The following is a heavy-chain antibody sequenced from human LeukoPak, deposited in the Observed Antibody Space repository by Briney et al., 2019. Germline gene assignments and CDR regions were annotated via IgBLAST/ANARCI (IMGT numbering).Heavy chain of an antibody. CDR1: GGSFSGHY. CDR2: INHGGVT. Sequence: SETPSLTCGVSGGSFSGHYWTWLRQTPGKGLEWMGEINHGGVTNYNPSLKSRVSISIDTSTNEISLNMSSVTAADTGIYYCARGRNWQTFYHYYMDVWGKGATVTV. J-gene: IGHJ6*03. D-gene: IGHD1-14*01. V-gene: IGHV4-34*01. CDR3: ARGRNWQTFYHYYMDV.